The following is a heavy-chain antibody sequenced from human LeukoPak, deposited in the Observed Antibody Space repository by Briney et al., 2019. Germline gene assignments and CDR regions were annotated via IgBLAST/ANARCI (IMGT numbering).Heavy chain of an antibody. Sequence: RLGESLKISCKGSGYSFTSYWISWVRQMPGKGLEWMGRIDPSDSYTNYSPSFQDHVTISADKSISTAYLQWSSLKASDTAMYYCAVDYYGSGSYYFGNWFDPWGQGTLVTVSS. CDR3: AVDYYGSGSYYFGNWFDP. D-gene: IGHD3-10*01. J-gene: IGHJ5*02. CDR2: IDPSDSYT. V-gene: IGHV5-10-1*01. CDR1: GYSFTSYW.